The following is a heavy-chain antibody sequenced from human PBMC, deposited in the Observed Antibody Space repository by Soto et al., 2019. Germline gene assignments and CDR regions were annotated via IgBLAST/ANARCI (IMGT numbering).Heavy chain of an antibody. V-gene: IGHV1-69*13. J-gene: IGHJ4*02. CDR1: GGTFSSYA. CDR3: ARDQVEMATSLYYFDY. CDR2: IIPIFGTA. D-gene: IGHD5-12*01. Sequence: GASVKVSCKASGGTFSSYAISWVRQAPGQGLEWMGGIIPIFGTANYAQKFQGRVTITADESTSTAYMELSSLRSEDTAVYYCARDQVEMATSLYYFDYWGQGTLVTVSS.